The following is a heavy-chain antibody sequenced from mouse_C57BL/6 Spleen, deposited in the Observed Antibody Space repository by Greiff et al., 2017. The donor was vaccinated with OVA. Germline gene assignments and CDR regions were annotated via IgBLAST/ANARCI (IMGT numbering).Heavy chain of an antibody. D-gene: IGHD2-5*01. V-gene: IGHV1-66*01. CDR3: ARSSYSNLYYFDY. CDR2: IYPGSGNT. Sequence: VQLQQSGPELVKPGASVKISCKASGYSFTSYYIHWVKQRPGQGLEWIGWIYPGSGNTKYNEKFKGKATLTADTSSSTAYMQLSSLTSEDSAVYYCARSSYSNLYYFDYWGQGTTLTVSS. J-gene: IGHJ2*01. CDR1: GYSFTSYY.